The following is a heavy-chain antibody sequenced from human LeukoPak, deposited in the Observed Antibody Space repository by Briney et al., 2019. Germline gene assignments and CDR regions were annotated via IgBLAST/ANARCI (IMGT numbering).Heavy chain of an antibody. V-gene: IGHV3-23*01. CDR2: ISGSGGST. J-gene: IGHJ4*02. D-gene: IGHD5-18*01. Sequence: GGSLRLSCAASGFTFSSYAMSWVRQAPGKGLEWVSSISGSGGSTYYADSVKGRFTTSRDESKNTLYLQMNSLRAEDTAVYYCAKDRYSYGYSSFDYWGQGTLVTVSS. CDR3: AKDRYSYGYSSFDY. CDR1: GFTFSSYA.